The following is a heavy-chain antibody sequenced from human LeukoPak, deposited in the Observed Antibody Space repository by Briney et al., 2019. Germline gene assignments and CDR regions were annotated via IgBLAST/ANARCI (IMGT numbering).Heavy chain of an antibody. D-gene: IGHD3-22*01. J-gene: IGHJ4*02. CDR3: VREGYYDSSGYLGVFDY. CDR2: ISDSGSTK. Sequence: GGSLRLSCAASEFTFSSYEMNWVRQAPGKGLEWVSYISDSGSTKSYADSVKGRFTISRDNAKNSMYLQMNSLRAEDTAFYYCVREGYYDSSGYLGVFDYWGQGTLVTVSS. CDR1: EFTFSSYE. V-gene: IGHV3-48*03.